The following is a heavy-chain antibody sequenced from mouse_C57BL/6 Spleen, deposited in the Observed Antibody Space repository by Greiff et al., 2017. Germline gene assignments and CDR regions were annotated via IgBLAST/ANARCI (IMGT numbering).Heavy chain of an antibody. Sequence: VQLQQSVAELVRPGASVKLSCTASGFNIKNTYMHWVKQRPEQGLEWIGRIVPANGNTKYAPKFQGKATITADTSSNTAYLQLSSLTSEDTAICDRGGYYGSSALAYWGQGTLVTVSA. CDR1: GFNIKNTY. CDR2: IVPANGNT. V-gene: IGHV14-3*01. J-gene: IGHJ3*01. CDR3: GGYYGSSALAY. D-gene: IGHD1-1*01.